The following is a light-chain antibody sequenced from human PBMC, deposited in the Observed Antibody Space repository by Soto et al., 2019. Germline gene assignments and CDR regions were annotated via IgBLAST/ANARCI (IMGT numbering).Light chain of an antibody. Sequence: QSALTQPASVSGSPGQSITISCTGTSSDVGGYNYVSWYQQHPGMAPKLMIYAVSNRPSGVSNRFSGSKSGNTASLTISGLQAEDEAQYYCSSYASSSSPYVVFGGGTKLTVL. V-gene: IGLV2-14*01. CDR3: SSYASSSSPYVV. J-gene: IGLJ2*01. CDR1: SSDVGGYNY. CDR2: AVS.